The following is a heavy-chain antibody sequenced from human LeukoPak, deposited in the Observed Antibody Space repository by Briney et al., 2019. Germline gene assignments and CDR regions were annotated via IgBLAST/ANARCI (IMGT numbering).Heavy chain of an antibody. CDR2: ISSSSSTI. J-gene: IGHJ5*02. D-gene: IGHD4-11*01. V-gene: IGHV3-48*01. CDR3: ARDAGGYSNYVKWFDP. Sequence: GGSLRLSCAASGFTFSSYSMNWVRQAPGKGLEWVSYISSSSSTIYYADSVNGRFTISRDNAKNSLYLQMNSLRAEDTAVYYCARDAGGYSNYVKWFDPWGQGTLVTVSS. CDR1: GFTFSSYS.